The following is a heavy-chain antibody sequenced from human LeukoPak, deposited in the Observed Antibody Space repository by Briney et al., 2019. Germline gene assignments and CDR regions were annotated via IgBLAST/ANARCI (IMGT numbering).Heavy chain of an antibody. CDR1: GGSISSYY. CDR2: IYTSGST. V-gene: IGHV4-4*07. D-gene: IGHD2-2*01. J-gene: IGHJ6*03. CDR3: ARDFGYCSSTSCFYYYYYYYMDV. Sequence: SETLSLTCTVSGGSISSYYWSWIRQPAGKGLEWIGRIYTSGSTNYNPSLKSRVTMSVDTSKNQFSLKLSSVTAADTAVYYCARDFGYCSSTSCFYYYYYYYMDVWGKGTTVTVSS.